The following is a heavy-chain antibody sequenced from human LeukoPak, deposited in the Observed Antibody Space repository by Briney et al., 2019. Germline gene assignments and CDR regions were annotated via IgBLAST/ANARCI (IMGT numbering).Heavy chain of an antibody. J-gene: IGHJ4*02. D-gene: IGHD2-15*01. CDR1: GFTFSSYE. Sequence: GGSLRLSCAASGFTFSSYEMNWVRQAPGKGLEWVSYISSSGSTIYYADSVKGRFTISRDNAKNSLYLQMNSLRAEDTAVYYCARDQVYCSGGSCYQYYFDYWGQGTLVTVSS. CDR2: ISSSGSTI. CDR3: ARDQVYCSGGSCYQYYFDY. V-gene: IGHV3-48*03.